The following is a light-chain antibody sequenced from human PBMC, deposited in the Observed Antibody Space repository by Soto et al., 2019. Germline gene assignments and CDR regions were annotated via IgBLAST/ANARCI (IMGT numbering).Light chain of an antibody. J-gene: IGKJ1*01. CDR3: QQYHSYWT. CDR1: QNIRSR. Sequence: DFQMTQSPSTLSASLGDRVTITCRASQNIRSRFAWFQQKPGKAPKLLIYDASSLESGVPQRFSGSGSGTEFTLTISSLQTDDFSTYYCQQYHSYWTFGQGTKVDIK. CDR2: DAS. V-gene: IGKV1-5*01.